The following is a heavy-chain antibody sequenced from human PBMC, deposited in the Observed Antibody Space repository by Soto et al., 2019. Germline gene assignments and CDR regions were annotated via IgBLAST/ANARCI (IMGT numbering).Heavy chain of an antibody. J-gene: IGHJ4*02. CDR1: GFTFSTYS. CDR2: IKQDGSET. D-gene: IGHD2-15*01. CDR3: ASGPVYCSGGSCYLRFDY. V-gene: IGHV3-7*03. Sequence: GGYLXLSXATXGFTFSTYSMSWVRQAPGKGLEWVANIKQDGSETYYVDSVKGRFTISRDNAKNSLYLQMNSLRAEDTAVYYCASGPVYCSGGSCYLRFDYWGQGTLVTVSS.